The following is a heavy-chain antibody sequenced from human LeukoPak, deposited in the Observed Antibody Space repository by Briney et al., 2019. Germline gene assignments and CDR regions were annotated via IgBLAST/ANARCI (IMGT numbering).Heavy chain of an antibody. CDR3: ASDPVGVGYAFDI. Sequence: SETLSLTCTVSGGSIRNSYWSCLRQPPGKGLEWIGYISYSGSTNYNPSLKSRVTISVDTSKNQFSLKLSSVTAADTAVYYCASDPVGVGYAFDISGQGTVVTVSS. V-gene: IGHV4-59*01. J-gene: IGHJ3*02. CDR1: GGSIRNSY. D-gene: IGHD1-26*01. CDR2: ISYSGST.